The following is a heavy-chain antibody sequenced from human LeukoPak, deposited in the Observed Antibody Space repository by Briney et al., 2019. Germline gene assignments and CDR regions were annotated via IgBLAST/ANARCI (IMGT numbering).Heavy chain of an antibody. CDR2: IYTSGST. CDR3: ARGGYCGGDCYFYY. Sequence: SETLSLTCTVSGGSISSGSYYWSWIRQPAGKGLEWIGRIYTSGSTNYNPSLKSRVSISVDTSKNQFSLKLSSVTAADTAVYYCARGGYCGGDCYFYYWGQGTLVTVSS. D-gene: IGHD2-21*02. CDR1: GGSISSGSYY. J-gene: IGHJ4*02. V-gene: IGHV4-61*02.